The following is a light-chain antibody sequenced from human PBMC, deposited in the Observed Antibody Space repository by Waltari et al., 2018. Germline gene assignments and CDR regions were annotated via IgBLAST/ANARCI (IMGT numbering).Light chain of an antibody. J-gene: IGKJ1*01. CDR3: QHYVRLPAT. CDR2: DAS. Sequence: IVLPRPPGTLFLLPEERAPSACRAGQSVGMSLAWYQQNPGQAPRLLIYDASRRATDIPDRFSGSGSGTDFSLTISRLEPEDFAVYYCQHYVRLPATFGQGTKVEI. CDR1: QSVGMS. V-gene: IGKV3-20*01.